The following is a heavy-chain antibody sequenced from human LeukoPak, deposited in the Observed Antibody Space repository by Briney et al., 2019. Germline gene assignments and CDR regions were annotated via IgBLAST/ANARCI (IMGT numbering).Heavy chain of an antibody. J-gene: IGHJ4*02. CDR2: ISYDGSNK. V-gene: IGHV3-30*04. Sequence: GGSLRLSCAASGFTFSSYAMHWVRQAPGKGLEWVAVISYDGSNKYYADSVKGRFTISRDNSKNTLYLQVNSLRAEDTAVYYCATACGGDCYSDYWGQGTLVTVSS. CDR1: GFTFSSYA. D-gene: IGHD2-21*02. CDR3: ATACGGDCYSDY.